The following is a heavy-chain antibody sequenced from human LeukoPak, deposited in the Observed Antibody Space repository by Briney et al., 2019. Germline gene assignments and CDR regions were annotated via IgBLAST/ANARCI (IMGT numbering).Heavy chain of an antibody. V-gene: IGHV3-74*01. J-gene: IGHJ4*02. CDR1: GFTFNNYW. CDR2: IHTDGSVT. D-gene: IGHD7-27*01. CDR3: ATEPGVLTDY. Sequence: GGSLRLSCAASGFTFNNYWMHWVRQAPGKGLVWVSRIHTDGSVTNYADSVKGRFTISRDNAKNSLYLQMNSLRAEDTAVYYCATEPGVLTDYWGQGTLVTVSS.